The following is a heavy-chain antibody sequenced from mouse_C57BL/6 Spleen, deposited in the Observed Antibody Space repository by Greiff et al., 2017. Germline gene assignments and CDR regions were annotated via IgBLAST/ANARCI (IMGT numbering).Heavy chain of an antibody. CDR2: ISSGSSTI. CDR3: ARSLLLRFNYAMDY. D-gene: IGHD1-1*01. V-gene: IGHV5-17*01. Sequence: EVQRVESGGGLVKPGGSLKLSCAASGFTFSDYGMHWVRQAPEKGLEWVAYISSGSSTIYCADTVKGRFTISRDNAKNTLFLQMTSLRSEDTAMYYCARSLLLRFNYAMDYWGQGTSVTVSS. J-gene: IGHJ4*01. CDR1: GFTFSDYG.